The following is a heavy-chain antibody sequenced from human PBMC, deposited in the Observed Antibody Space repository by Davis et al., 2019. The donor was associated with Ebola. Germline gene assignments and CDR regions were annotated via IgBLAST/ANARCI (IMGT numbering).Heavy chain of an antibody. Sequence: AASVKVSCKASRGTFRSYTISWVRQAPRQGLTWMGRIIPILGIANYAQKFQGRVTITADKSTRTAYMELSSLRSEDTAVYYCARDAWGEMASKYNWFDPWGQGTLVTVSS. CDR3: ARDAWGEMASKYNWFDP. V-gene: IGHV1-69*04. D-gene: IGHD5-24*01. CDR2: IIPILGIA. CDR1: RGTFRSYT. J-gene: IGHJ5*02.